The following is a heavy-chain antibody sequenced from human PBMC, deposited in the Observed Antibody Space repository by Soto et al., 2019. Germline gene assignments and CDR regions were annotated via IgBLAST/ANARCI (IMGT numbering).Heavy chain of an antibody. CDR2: IIPIFGTA. CDR3: ANVAAAGTPPYDYDYGMDV. CDR1: GGTFSSYA. V-gene: IGHV1-69*01. D-gene: IGHD6-13*01. Sequence: QVQLVQSGAEVKKPGSSVKVSCKASGGTFSSYAISWVRQAPGQGLEWMGGIIPIFGTANYAQKFQGRVTITADESTSTASMELSSLRSEDTVGYYCANVAAAGTPPYDYDYGMDVWGQGTTVTVSS. J-gene: IGHJ6*02.